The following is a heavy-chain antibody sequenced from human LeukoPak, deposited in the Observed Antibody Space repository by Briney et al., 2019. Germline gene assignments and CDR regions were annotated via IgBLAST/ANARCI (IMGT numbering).Heavy chain of an antibody. V-gene: IGHV4-39*01. Sequence: SETLSLTCTVSGGSISSSSYYWGWIRQPPGKGLEWIGSIYYSGSTYHNPSLKSRVTISVDTSKNQFSLKLSSVTAADTAVYYCARHERGSTNWFDPWGQGTLVTVSS. CDR3: ARHERGSTNWFDP. CDR2: IYYSGST. CDR1: GGSISSSSYY. D-gene: IGHD3-16*01. J-gene: IGHJ5*02.